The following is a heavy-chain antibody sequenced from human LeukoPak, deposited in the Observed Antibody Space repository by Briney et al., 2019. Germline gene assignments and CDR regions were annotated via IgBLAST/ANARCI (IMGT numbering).Heavy chain of an antibody. D-gene: IGHD1-14*01. J-gene: IGHJ4*02. V-gene: IGHV3-23*01. CDR2: ISGIGDRL. CDR1: GFSFSSYA. CDR3: AKESPYTSPRNYYFDY. Sequence: GSLRLSCAASGFSFSSYAMSWVRQAPGKGPEWVSAISGIGDRLYYADSVKGRFTISRDNSKNTLSLQMDGLRAEDTAVYYCAKESPYTSPRNYYFDYWGQGTLVTVSS.